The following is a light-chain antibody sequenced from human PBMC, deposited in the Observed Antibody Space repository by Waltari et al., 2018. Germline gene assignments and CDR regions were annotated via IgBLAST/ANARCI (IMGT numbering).Light chain of an antibody. CDR2: EVS. CDR3: GSYAGSNTWV. Sequence: QSALTQPPSASGSAGQSVTISCTGTSSDVGGYKYVSWYQHHPGKAPKLILYEVSNRPSGVPDRFVGSKSGNTASLTVSGLQAEDEGDYYCGSYAGSNTWVFGGGTKLTVL. CDR1: SSDVGGYKY. V-gene: IGLV2-8*01. J-gene: IGLJ3*02.